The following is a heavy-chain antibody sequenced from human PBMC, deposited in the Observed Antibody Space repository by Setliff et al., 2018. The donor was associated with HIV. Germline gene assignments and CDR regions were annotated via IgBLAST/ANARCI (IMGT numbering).Heavy chain of an antibody. CDR1: GGSINSGSYY. V-gene: IGHV4-61*09. Sequence: SETLSLTCTVSGGSINSGSYYWNWIRQPAGKGLEWIGHIYASGSTNYNPSLKSRVTMSVDTSKNQFSLKLNSLIAADTAVYFCARGGPDYYDYPCFDSWGQGTLVTVSS. D-gene: IGHD3-22*01. J-gene: IGHJ4*02. CDR3: ARGGPDYYDYPCFDS. CDR2: IYASGST.